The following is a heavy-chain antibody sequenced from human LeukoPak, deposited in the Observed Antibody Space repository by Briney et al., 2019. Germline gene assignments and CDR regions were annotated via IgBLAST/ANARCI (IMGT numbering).Heavy chain of an antibody. CDR1: GFTFSTYG. CDR3: AKGGQLYSSSPFDY. V-gene: IGHV3-30*18. Sequence: GGSLRLSCAASGFTFSTYGMHWVRQAPGKGLEWVAVISYDGTNKYFADSVKGRFTISRDNSKNTLYLQMNSLRAEDTAVYYCAKGGQLYSSSPFDYWGQGTLVTVSS. CDR2: ISYDGTNK. D-gene: IGHD2/OR15-2a*01. J-gene: IGHJ4*02.